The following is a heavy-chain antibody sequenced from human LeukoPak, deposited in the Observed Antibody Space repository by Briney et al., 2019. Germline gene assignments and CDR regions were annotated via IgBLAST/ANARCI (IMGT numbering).Heavy chain of an antibody. CDR3: ARGNYDFWSGYCGV. CDR1: GFIFSNYW. D-gene: IGHD3-3*01. Sequence: GGSLRLSCSVSGFIFSNYWMTWVRQAPGKGLEWVANIRQDGSEKYYVDSVKGRFTISRDSAKNSLYLQMNSLRADDTAVYYCARGNYDFWSGYCGVWGKGTTVTVSS. CDR2: IRQDGSEK. V-gene: IGHV3-7*01. J-gene: IGHJ6*04.